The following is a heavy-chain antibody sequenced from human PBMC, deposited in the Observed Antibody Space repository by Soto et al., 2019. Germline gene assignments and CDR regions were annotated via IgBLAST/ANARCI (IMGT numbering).Heavy chain of an antibody. CDR3: ARLGGYYQALDS. CDR1: DGSISPYY. D-gene: IGHD3-22*01. J-gene: IGHJ4*02. V-gene: IGHV4-59*08. Sequence: PSETLSLTCTVSDGSISPYYWSWIRQPPGKGLEWIGYIYYAGTTTYNPSLKSRVSISVDTSKNEVSLKLTSVTAADTAVYYCARLGGYYQALDSWGQGTGVTVSS. CDR2: IYYAGTT.